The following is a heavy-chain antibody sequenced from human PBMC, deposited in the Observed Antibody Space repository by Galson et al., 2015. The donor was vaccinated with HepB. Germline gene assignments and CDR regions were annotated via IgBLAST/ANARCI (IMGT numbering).Heavy chain of an antibody. D-gene: IGHD5-18*01. V-gene: IGHV6-1*01. J-gene: IGHJ4*02. Sequence: CAISGDSVSSHSAAWNWIRQSPSRGLEWLGTTYYRSEWYNEYAISVRSRITIDPDTAKNQFSLQLYSVTPEDTAVYYCARYSLPTASLDSWGQGTLVTVSS. CDR1: GDSVSSHSAA. CDR2: TYYRSEWYN. CDR3: ARYSLPTASLDS.